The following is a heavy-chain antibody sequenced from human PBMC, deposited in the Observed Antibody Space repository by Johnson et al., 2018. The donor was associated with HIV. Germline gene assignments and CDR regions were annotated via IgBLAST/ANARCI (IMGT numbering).Heavy chain of an antibody. V-gene: IGHV3-66*02. J-gene: IGHJ3*02. D-gene: IGHD1-1*01. CDR3: AKEKQPGNGRYDALYI. CDR2: ISGSNT. Sequence: VQLVESGGGVVQPGGSLRLSCVVSGFTFSDYYMDWVRQAPGKGLEWVSSISGSNTYYADSVKGRFTFSRDNSENTLYLKMNSLRAEDTAVYSCAKEKQPGNGRYDALYIWGQGTTVIVSS. CDR1: GFTFSDYY.